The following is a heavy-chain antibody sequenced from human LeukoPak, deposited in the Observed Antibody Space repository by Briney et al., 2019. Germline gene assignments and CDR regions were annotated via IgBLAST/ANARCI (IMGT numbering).Heavy chain of an antibody. CDR2: INPSGGST. J-gene: IGHJ4*02. D-gene: IGHD1-26*01. CDR3: AKDQGLGWGLHRFWVFDY. CDR1: GYTFINYY. V-gene: IGHV1-46*01. Sequence: GASVKVSCKASGYTFINYYMHWVRQAPGQGLEWMGIINPSGGSTTYAQKFQGRVTMTRDMSTSTVYMELSSLRSEDSAVYYCAKDQGLGWGLHRFWVFDYWGQGTLVTVSS.